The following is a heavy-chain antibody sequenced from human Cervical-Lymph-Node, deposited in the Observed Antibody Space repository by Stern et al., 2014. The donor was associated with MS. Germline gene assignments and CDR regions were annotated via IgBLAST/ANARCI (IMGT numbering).Heavy chain of an antibody. CDR3: SRGRGGNYRYYFDY. J-gene: IGHJ4*02. Sequence: EVQLVESGGGLVKPGGSLRLSCAASGFTFSSYSMNWVRQAPGKGLEWVASISSGGRYIYYADALKGQITISRDNAKNSLYLQMNSLRAEDTAVYYCSRGRGGNYRYYFDYWGQGTLVTVSS. CDR2: ISSGGRYI. D-gene: IGHD4-23*01. CDR1: GFTFSSYS. V-gene: IGHV3-21*01.